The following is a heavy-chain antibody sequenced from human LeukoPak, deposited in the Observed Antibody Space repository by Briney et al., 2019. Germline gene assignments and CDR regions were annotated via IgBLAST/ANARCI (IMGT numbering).Heavy chain of an antibody. CDR1: GGSFTGYY. V-gene: IGHV4-34*01. CDR3: ASRPYASGYGYYYAMDV. Sequence: SETLSLTRAVYGGSFTGYYWTWIRQPPGKGLEWIGEINHSGSTNYNPSLKSRVTISVDTSKNQFSLKLTSVTAADTAVYYCASRPYASGYGYYYAMDVWGKGTTVTVSS. J-gene: IGHJ6*04. D-gene: IGHD5-12*01. CDR2: INHSGST.